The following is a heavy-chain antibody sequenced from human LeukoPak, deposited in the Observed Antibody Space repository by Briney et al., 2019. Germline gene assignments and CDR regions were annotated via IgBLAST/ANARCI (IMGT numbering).Heavy chain of an antibody. V-gene: IGHV1-2*06. D-gene: IGHD3-16*01. Sequence: ASVKVSCKASGYTFTGYYMHWVRQAPGQGLEWMGRINPNSGGTNYAQKFRGRVTMTRDTSISTAYMGLSRLRSDDTAVYYCARLIMITFGGIYGMDVWGQGTTVTVSS. CDR1: GYTFTGYY. CDR3: ARLIMITFGGIYGMDV. CDR2: INPNSGGT. J-gene: IGHJ6*02.